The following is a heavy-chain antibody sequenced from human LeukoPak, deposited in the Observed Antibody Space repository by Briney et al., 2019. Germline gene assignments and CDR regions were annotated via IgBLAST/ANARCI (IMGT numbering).Heavy chain of an antibody. Sequence: PGESLKISCKGSGYRFAGYWIGWVRQMPGKGLEWMGINYPGDSDTTYSPSFQGQVTMSADKSISTAYLQWSSLKASDTAMYYCARRVSSSGFDAFDVWGQGTMVTVSS. CDR1: GYRFAGYW. J-gene: IGHJ3*01. CDR2: NYPGDSDT. CDR3: ARRVSSSGFDAFDV. V-gene: IGHV5-51*01. D-gene: IGHD5-12*01.